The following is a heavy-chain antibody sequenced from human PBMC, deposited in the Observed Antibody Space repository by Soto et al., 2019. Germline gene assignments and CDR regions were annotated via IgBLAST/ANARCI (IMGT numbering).Heavy chain of an antibody. CDR3: ARAGDFLYYFDY. Sequence: QVQLVQSGAELKKPGASVKVSCKTSGYTFTNYAISWVRQAPGQGLEWMGWISAFNGNTNYAQRLQGRVTMTTDTSTRTAYMELRRLRTVDTAVYYCARAGDFLYYFDYWGRGSLVTVSS. CDR2: ISAFNGNT. CDR1: GYTFTNYA. J-gene: IGHJ4*02. V-gene: IGHV1-18*01. D-gene: IGHD4-17*01.